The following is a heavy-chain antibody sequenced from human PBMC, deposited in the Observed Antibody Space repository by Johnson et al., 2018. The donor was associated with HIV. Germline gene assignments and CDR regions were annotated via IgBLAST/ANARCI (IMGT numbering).Heavy chain of an antibody. Sequence: VQLVESGGGVFQPGRSLRLSCAASGFTFSSYVLHWVRQAPGKGLEWVAVISYDGSYKNYADSVKGRFTISRDNSKNTLDLHMISLRAEDTAVYYCARALLDCSSGNCYSHDAFDIWGQGTMVTVSS. CDR1: GFTFSSYV. CDR2: ISYDGSYK. D-gene: IGHD2-15*01. V-gene: IGHV3-30*04. J-gene: IGHJ3*02. CDR3: ARALLDCSSGNCYSHDAFDI.